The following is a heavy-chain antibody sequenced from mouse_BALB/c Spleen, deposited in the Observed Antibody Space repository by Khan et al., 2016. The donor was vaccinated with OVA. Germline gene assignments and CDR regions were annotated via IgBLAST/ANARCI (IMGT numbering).Heavy chain of an antibody. Sequence: EVELVESGPSLVKPSQSLSLICTVTGYSITSDYAWNWIRQFPGNKLEWMGFISYSGNTKYNPSLKSRISITRDTSKNQFFLQLNSVTTEDTATYYCARVYGGDFDYWGQGTTLTVSS. CDR2: ISYSGNT. V-gene: IGHV3-2*02. CDR3: ARVYGGDFDY. CDR1: GYSITSDYA. D-gene: IGHD1-1*01. J-gene: IGHJ2*01.